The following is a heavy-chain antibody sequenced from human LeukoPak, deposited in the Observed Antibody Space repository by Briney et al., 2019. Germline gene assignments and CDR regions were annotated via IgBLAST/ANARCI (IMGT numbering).Heavy chain of an antibody. D-gene: IGHD6-19*01. Sequence: PSETLSLTCTVSGGSISSGSYYWSWIRQPAGKGLEWIGRIYTSGSTNYNPSLKSRVTISVDTSKNQFSLKLSSVTAADTAVYYCAGSSGWLKDSAWYFDLWGRGTLVTVSS. J-gene: IGHJ2*01. V-gene: IGHV4-61*02. CDR3: AGSSGWLKDSAWYFDL. CDR2: IYTSGST. CDR1: GGSISSGSYY.